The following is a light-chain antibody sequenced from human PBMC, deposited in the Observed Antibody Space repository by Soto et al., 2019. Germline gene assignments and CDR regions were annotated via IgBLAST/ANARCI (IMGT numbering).Light chain of an antibody. CDR1: TGAVTNGPY. CDR2: DTT. J-gene: IGLJ1*01. Sequence: QAVVTQAPSLTVSPGGTVTLTFGSSTGAVTNGPYPYWFQQKPGQAPRTLIYDTTNGPSWTPARCSGCLLGGKAALTLSGAQPEDEAEYYCLLSYNGPYVFGTGTKVTVL. CDR3: LLSYNGPYV. V-gene: IGLV7-46*01.